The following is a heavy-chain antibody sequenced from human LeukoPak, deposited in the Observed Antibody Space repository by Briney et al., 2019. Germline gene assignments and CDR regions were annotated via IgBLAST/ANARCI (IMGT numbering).Heavy chain of an antibody. D-gene: IGHD6-19*01. CDR3: AMDYSSGWDDAFDI. CDR1: GFTFSSYE. CDR2: ISSSGSTI. J-gene: IGHJ3*02. Sequence: GGSLRLSCAASGFTFSSYEMNWVRQAPGKGLEWVSYISSSGSTIYYADSVKGRFTISRDNAKNSLYLQMNSLRADDTAVYYCAMDYSSGWDDAFDIWGQGTMVTVSS. V-gene: IGHV3-48*03.